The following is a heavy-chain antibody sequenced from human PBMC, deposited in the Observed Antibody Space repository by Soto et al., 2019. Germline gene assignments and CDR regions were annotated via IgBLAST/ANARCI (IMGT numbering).Heavy chain of an antibody. CDR1: GYTFTSYY. Sequence: ASVKVSCKASGYTFTSYYMHCLRQAPGQGLEWMGIINPSGGSTSYAQKFQGRVTMTRDTSTSTVYMELSSLSSEDTAVYYCAMLHSSSGSIDYWGQGTLVTVSS. V-gene: IGHV1-46*01. CDR3: AMLHSSSGSIDY. CDR2: INPSGGST. D-gene: IGHD3-22*01. J-gene: IGHJ4*02.